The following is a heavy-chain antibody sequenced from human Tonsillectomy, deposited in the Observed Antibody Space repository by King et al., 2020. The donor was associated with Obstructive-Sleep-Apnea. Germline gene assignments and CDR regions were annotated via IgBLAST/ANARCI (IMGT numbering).Heavy chain of an antibody. V-gene: IGHV2-5*02. CDR1: GFSLSPSGGG. Sequence: TLKESGPTLVKPTQTLTLTCTFSGFSLSPSGGGVGCIRQPPGKALEWLALCFWGDDKRYSPSLKGRPTVTKDTSKNQVVLTMTNMDPVDTATYYCAHRARGDAFDIWGQGTMVTVSS. J-gene: IGHJ3*02. CDR2: CFWGDDK. D-gene: IGHD3-10*01. CDR3: AHRARGDAFDI.